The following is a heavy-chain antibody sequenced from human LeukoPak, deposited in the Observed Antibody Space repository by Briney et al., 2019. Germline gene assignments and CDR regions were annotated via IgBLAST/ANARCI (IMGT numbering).Heavy chain of an antibody. J-gene: IGHJ6*02. D-gene: IGHD2-8*01. CDR2: IYYSGST. CDR3: ARGRVGKLYQPSRPYYYYGMDV. Sequence: PSETLSLTCTVSGGSISSSSYYWGWIRQPPGKGLEWIGSIYYSGSTNYNPSLKSRVTISVDTSKNQFSLKLSSVTAADTAVYYCARGRVGKLYQPSRPYYYYGMDVWGQGTTVTVSS. CDR1: GGSISSSSYY. V-gene: IGHV4-39*07.